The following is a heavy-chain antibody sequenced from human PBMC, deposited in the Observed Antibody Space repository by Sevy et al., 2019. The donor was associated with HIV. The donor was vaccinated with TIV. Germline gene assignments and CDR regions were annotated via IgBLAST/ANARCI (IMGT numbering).Heavy chain of an antibody. V-gene: IGHV3-30*18. CDR2: TSYDGSNK. CDR3: AKDAGGLAGDY. J-gene: IGHJ4*02. CDR1: GFTFSSYG. D-gene: IGHD3-16*01. Sequence: GGSLRLSCAASGFTFSSYGMHWVRQAPGKGLEWVAVTSYDGSNKYYADSVKGRFTISRDNSKNTVYLQMNSLRADDTAVYYCAKDAGGLAGDYWGQGTLVTVSS.